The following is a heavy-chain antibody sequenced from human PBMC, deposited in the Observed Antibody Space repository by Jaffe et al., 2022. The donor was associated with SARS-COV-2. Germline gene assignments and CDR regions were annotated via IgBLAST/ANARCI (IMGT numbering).Heavy chain of an antibody. Sequence: QLQLQESGPGLVKPSETLSLTCTVSGDSITSGIYFWGWIRQPPGKGLEWIGSISYSGSTYDNPSLKSRVTMSVDTSKNQFSLKLTSVTATDMAVYYCARRHNNGWIFDSWGQGTLVTVSS. CDR2: ISYSGST. CDR3: ARRHNNGWIFDS. V-gene: IGHV4-39*01. J-gene: IGHJ4*02. CDR1: GDSITSGIYF. D-gene: IGHD6-19*01.